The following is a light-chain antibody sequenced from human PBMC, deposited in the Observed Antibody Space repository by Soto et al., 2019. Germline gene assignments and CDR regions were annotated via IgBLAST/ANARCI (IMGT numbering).Light chain of an antibody. CDR1: SFNIGGNT. Sequence: QSVLTQPPSASGTPGQRVTISCSGSSFNIGGNTVNWYQQVTGTAPKLLINSNNQRPSGVPDRFSASKSGTSASLAISGLQSEDEADYYCAAWDDSLNGVVFGGGTQLTVL. V-gene: IGLV1-44*01. CDR3: AAWDDSLNGVV. J-gene: IGLJ2*01. CDR2: SNN.